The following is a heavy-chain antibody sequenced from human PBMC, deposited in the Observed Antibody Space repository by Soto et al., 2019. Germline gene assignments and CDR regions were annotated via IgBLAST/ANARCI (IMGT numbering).Heavy chain of an antibody. V-gene: IGHV3-21*06. Sequence: GGSLRLSCAASGFTFSSFGMNWVRQAPGKGLEWVSSISSGSSYTYYADSVKGRFTISRDNAKNSLYVQMNSLGAEDTAVYYCLRGGSRSPYPFDYWGPGTLVTVFS. CDR2: ISSGSSYT. CDR3: LRGGSRSPYPFDY. CDR1: GFTFSSFG. J-gene: IGHJ4*02. D-gene: IGHD6-13*01.